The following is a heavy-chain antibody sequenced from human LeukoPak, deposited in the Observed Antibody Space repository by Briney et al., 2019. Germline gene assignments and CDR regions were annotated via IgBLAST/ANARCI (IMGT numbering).Heavy chain of an antibody. V-gene: IGHV3-7*01. CDR2: IKQDGSEK. J-gene: IGHJ4*02. CDR1: GFTFSSYW. CDR3: ARDYDFWSGYFRHTLFDY. Sequence: GGSLRLSCAASGFTFSSYWMSWVRQAPGKGLEWVANIKQDGSEKYYVDSVKGRFTISRDNAKNSLYLQMNSLRAEDTAVYYCARDYDFWSGYFRHTLFDYWGQGTLVTVSS. D-gene: IGHD3-3*01.